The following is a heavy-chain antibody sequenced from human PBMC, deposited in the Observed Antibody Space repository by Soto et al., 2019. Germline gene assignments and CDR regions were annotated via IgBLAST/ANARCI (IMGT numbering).Heavy chain of an antibody. CDR3: ARAYSSKVAGWFKTAYYFDY. CDR1: GFTVSSNY. D-gene: IGHD6-19*01. J-gene: IGHJ4*02. Sequence: GGSLRLSCAASGFTVSSNYMSWVRQAPGKGLEWVSVIYSGGSTYYADSVKGRFTISRDNSKNTLYLQMNSLRAEDTAVYYCARAYSSKVAGWFKTAYYFDYWGQGTLVTVSS. CDR2: IYSGGST. V-gene: IGHV3-53*01.